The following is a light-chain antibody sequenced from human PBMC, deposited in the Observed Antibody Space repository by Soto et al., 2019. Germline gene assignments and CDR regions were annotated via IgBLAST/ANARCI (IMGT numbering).Light chain of an antibody. Sequence: IGRTRWPHTVSQSRGDRVTXTCRASQSITEKVVWYQQKSGHATRLLIYGASTRATGVPARFSGSGSGTDFTLTISRLEPEDFAVYNCHQYDKSPRTFGGGTKV. CDR1: QSITEK. CDR3: HQYDKSPRT. V-gene: IGKV3D-15*02. CDR2: GAS. J-gene: IGKJ4*01.